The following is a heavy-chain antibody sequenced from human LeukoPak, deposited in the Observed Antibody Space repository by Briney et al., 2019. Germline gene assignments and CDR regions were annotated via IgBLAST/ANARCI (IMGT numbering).Heavy chain of an antibody. Sequence: PAGGSLRLSCAASGFTFSSYGMHWVRQAPGKGLEWVAVIWYDGSNKYYADSVKGRFTISRDNSKNTLYLKMNSLRAEDTAVYYCAKDGPVKFLEWSPSYYFDYWGQGTLVTVSS. D-gene: IGHD3-3*01. CDR2: IWYDGSNK. CDR1: GFTFSSYG. J-gene: IGHJ4*02. V-gene: IGHV3-33*06. CDR3: AKDGPVKFLEWSPSYYFDY.